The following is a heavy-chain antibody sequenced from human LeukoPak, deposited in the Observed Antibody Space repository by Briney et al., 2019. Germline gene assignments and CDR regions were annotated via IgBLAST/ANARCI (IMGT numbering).Heavy chain of an antibody. CDR1: GGSISSGGYY. CDR3: ARDSHRAHLYAFDI. CDR2: IYYSGST. D-gene: IGHD1-14*01. J-gene: IGHJ3*02. Sequence: PSQTLSLTCTVSGGSISSGGYYWSWIRQHPGKGLEWIGYIYYSGSTYYNPSLKSRVTISVDTSKNQFSLKLSPVTAADTAVYYCARDSHRAHLYAFDIWGQGTMVTVSS. V-gene: IGHV4-31*03.